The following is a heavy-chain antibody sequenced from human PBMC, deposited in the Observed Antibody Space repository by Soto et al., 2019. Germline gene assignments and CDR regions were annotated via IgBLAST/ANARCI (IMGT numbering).Heavy chain of an antibody. CDR3: ARHPHCSGGSCYYKYYYGMDV. D-gene: IGHD2-15*01. J-gene: IGHJ6*02. Sequence: EVQLVESGGGLVQPGGSLRLSCAASGFTFSSYEMNWVRQAPGKGLEWVSYISSSGSTIYYADSVKGRFTISRDNAKNSLYLQMNSLRAEDTAVYYCARHPHCSGGSCYYKYYYGMDVWGQGTTVTVSS. CDR1: GFTFSSYE. CDR2: ISSSGSTI. V-gene: IGHV3-48*03.